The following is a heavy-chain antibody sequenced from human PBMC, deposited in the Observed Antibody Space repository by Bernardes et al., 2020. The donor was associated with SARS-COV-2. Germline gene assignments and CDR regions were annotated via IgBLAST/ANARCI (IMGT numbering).Heavy chain of an antibody. D-gene: IGHD6-19*01. CDR1: GFIFSNYG. Sequence: GGSLRLSCAASGFIFSNYGINWVRQAPGKGLEWVAHIWYDGSNKYYGDSVKGRFTISRDNSKNTLYLQMNSLRVEDTAVYYCAREADSSGWTLSGFDVWGQGTLVTVS. CDR2: IWYDGSNK. CDR3: AREADSSGWTLSGFDV. V-gene: IGHV3-33*01. J-gene: IGHJ3*01.